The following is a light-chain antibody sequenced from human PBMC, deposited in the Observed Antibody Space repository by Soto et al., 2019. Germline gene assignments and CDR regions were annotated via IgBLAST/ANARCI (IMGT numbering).Light chain of an antibody. V-gene: IGLV2-11*01. CDR1: SGDVGGYNY. CDR2: DVS. CDR3: CSYAGSYTMV. J-gene: IGLJ2*01. Sequence: QSALTQPRSVSGSPGQSVTISCTGTSGDVGGYNYVSWYQQHPGKAPKLMIYDVSKRPSGVPDRFSGSKSGNTASLTISGLQAEDEADYFCCSYAGSYTMVFGGGTQLTGL.